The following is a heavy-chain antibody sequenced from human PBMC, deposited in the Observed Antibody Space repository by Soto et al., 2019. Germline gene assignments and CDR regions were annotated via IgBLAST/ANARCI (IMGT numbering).Heavy chain of an antibody. CDR3: ASPSYYYDSSGPPAY. CDR1: GFTVSNIY. J-gene: IGHJ4*02. CDR2: ISSSSSTI. Sequence: GGSLRLSCAVSGFTVSNIYMSWVRQAPGKGLEWVSYISSSSSTIFYTDSVKGRFTVSRDNAKNSLYLQMNSLRAEDTAVYYSASPSYYYDSSGPPAYWGQGTLVTVSS. V-gene: IGHV3-48*01. D-gene: IGHD3-22*01.